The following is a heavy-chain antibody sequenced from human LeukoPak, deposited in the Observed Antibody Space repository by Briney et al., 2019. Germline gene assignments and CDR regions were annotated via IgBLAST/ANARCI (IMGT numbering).Heavy chain of an antibody. CDR2: IFYSGTT. J-gene: IGHJ4*02. Sequence: PSETLSLTCTVSGGSFSGYYWSWIRRPPGRGLEWIGYIFYSGTTLYSPSLKSRVTMSVDTSENQFSLKLSSVTAADTAVYYCARHDVVPVIRRGFDFWGQGILVTVSS. D-gene: IGHD2-21*02. CDR1: GGSFSGYY. V-gene: IGHV4-59*08. CDR3: ARHDVVPVIRRGFDF.